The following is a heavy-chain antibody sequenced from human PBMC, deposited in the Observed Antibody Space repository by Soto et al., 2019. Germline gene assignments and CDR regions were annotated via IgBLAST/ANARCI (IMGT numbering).Heavy chain of an antibody. Sequence: SETLSLTCAVYGGSFGGYYWSWIRQPPGKGLEWIGEINHSGSTNYNPSLKSRVTISVDTSKNQFSLKLSPVTAADTAVYYCARAPQYYDFWSGYSSWFDPWGQGTLVTVSS. CDR3: ARAPQYYDFWSGYSSWFDP. V-gene: IGHV4-34*01. CDR2: INHSGST. D-gene: IGHD3-3*01. J-gene: IGHJ5*02. CDR1: GGSFGGYY.